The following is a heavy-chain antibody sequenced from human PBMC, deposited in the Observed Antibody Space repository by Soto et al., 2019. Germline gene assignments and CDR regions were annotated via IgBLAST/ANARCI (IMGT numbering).Heavy chain of an antibody. CDR3: ARDLRGDGDAYFYYGMDV. CDR2: FNPSGGST. V-gene: IGHV1-46*01. J-gene: IGHJ6*02. CDR1: GYIFTSHS. Sequence: QVQLVQSGAEVKQPGASVKISCKPSGYIFTSHSIHWVRQAPGHGLEWLGRFNPSGGSTTYAQKFRGRVIMTRDTSTSTVYMELSSLRSEDTAVYYCARDLRGDGDAYFYYGMDVWGQGTTVTVSS. D-gene: IGHD4-17*01.